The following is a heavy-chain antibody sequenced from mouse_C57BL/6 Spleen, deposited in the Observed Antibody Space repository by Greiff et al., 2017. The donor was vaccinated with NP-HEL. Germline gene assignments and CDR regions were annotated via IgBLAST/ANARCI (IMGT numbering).Heavy chain of an antibody. Sequence: VQLQQPGAELVKPGASVKLSCKASGYTFTSYWMHWVKQRPGQGLEWIGMIHPNSGSTNYNEKFKSKATLTVDKSSSTAYMQLSSLTSEDSAVYYCACTTVVASYYYAMDYWGQGTSVTVSS. V-gene: IGHV1-64*01. CDR1: GYTFTSYW. CDR2: IHPNSGST. D-gene: IGHD1-1*01. CDR3: ACTTVVASYYYAMDY. J-gene: IGHJ4*01.